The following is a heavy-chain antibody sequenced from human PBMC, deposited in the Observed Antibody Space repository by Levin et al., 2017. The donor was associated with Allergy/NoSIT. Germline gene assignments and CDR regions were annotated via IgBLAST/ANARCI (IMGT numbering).Heavy chain of an antibody. CDR2: INWNGGST. V-gene: IGHV3-20*04. J-gene: IGHJ4*02. D-gene: IGHD3-10*01. CDR1: GFTFDDYG. CDR3: ARNPRYYYGSGSYSSDY. Sequence: GGSLRLSCAASGFTFDDYGMSWVRQAPGKGLEWVSGINWNGGSTGYADSVKGRFTISRDNAKNSLYLQMNSLRAEDTALYYCARNPRYYYGSGSYSSDYWGQGTLVTVSS.